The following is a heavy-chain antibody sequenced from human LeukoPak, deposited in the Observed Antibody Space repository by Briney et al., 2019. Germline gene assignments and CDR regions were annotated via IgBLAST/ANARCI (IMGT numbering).Heavy chain of an antibody. D-gene: IGHD3-3*01. CDR1: GGSISSYY. CDR3: ARDRVSYDFWSGPNYYGMDV. J-gene: IGHJ6*02. CDR2: IYYSGST. Sequence: PSETLSLTCTVSGGSISSYYWSWIRQPPGKGLEWIGYIYYSGSTNYNPSLKSRVTISVDTSKNQFSLKLSSVTAADTAVYYCARDRVSYDFWSGPNYYGMDVWGQGTTVTVSS. V-gene: IGHV4-59*01.